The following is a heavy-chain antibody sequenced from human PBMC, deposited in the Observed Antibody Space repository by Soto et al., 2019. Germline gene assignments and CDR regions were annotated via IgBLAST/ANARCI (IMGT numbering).Heavy chain of an antibody. CDR3: AGXXWYSYYDS. CDR1: GGSISNXF. V-gene: IGHV4-59*01. D-gene: IGHD6-13*01. CDR2: IFSNGST. J-gene: IGHJ4*02. Sequence: SETLSLTCTVSGGSISNXFWXWIRXPPGKGLEWIGYIFSNGSTNYNPSLKGRVIISVDKSKSQFSLKLSSVTAADTAVYYCAGXXWYSYYDSWGQGTLVTVSS.